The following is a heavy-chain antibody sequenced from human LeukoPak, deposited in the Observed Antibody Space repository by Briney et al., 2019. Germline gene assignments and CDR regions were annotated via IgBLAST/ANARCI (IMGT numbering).Heavy chain of an antibody. D-gene: IGHD4-17*01. CDR3: ASGDYEGAFDI. CDR1: GYSFSSYY. CDR2: IFPGGSNT. V-gene: IGHV5-51*01. Sequence: GESLQISCKASGYSFSSYYFGWGRHKPAKDLEGMGIIFPGGSNTRYSPSFQGQVTISADKSISTAYLQWSSLKASDTAMYYCASGDYEGAFDIWGQGTMGTVSS. J-gene: IGHJ3*02.